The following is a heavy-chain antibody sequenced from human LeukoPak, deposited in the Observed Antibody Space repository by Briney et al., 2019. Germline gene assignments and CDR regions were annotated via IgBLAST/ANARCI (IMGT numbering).Heavy chain of an antibody. CDR2: IIPILGIA. D-gene: IGHD1-26*01. J-gene: IGHJ4*02. V-gene: IGHV1-69*04. CDR3: ARDRVGATAGFDY. Sequence: ASVKVSCKASGGTFSSYTISWVRQAPGQGLEWMGRIIPILGIANYAQKFQGRVTITADKSTSTAYIELSSLRSEDTAVYYCARDRVGATAGFDYWGQGTLVTVSS. CDR1: GGTFSSYT.